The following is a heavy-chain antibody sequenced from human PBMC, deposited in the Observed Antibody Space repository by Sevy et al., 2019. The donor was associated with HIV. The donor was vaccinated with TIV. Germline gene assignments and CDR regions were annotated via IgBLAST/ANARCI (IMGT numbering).Heavy chain of an antibody. CDR1: GFRLSNYW. V-gene: IGHV3-7*01. CDR3: ARSSYYYDNGYYYPFAI. J-gene: IGHJ4*02. CDR2: INQDGHEK. D-gene: IGHD3-22*01. Sequence: GGSLRLSCVASGFRLSNYWMTWVRQAPGKGLEWVANINQDGHEKYYVDSVKGRFTISRDGATLFLQMNILRAEDTAVYYCARSSYYYDNGYYYPFAIWGRGTLVTVSS.